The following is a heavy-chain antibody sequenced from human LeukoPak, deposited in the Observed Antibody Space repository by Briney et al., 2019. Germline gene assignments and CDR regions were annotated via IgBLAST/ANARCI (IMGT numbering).Heavy chain of an antibody. Sequence: SVKVSCKASGGTFSSYAISWVRQAPGQGLGWMGGIIPIFGTANYAQKFQGRVTITTDESTSTAYMELSSLRSEDTAVYYCARGPDYYDSSGYYGHYWGQGTLVTVSS. CDR2: IIPIFGTA. CDR3: ARGPDYYDSSGYYGHY. V-gene: IGHV1-69*05. J-gene: IGHJ4*02. CDR1: GGTFSSYA. D-gene: IGHD3-22*01.